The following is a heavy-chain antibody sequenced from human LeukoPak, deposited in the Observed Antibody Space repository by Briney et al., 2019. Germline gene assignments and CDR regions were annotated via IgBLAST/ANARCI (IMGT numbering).Heavy chain of an antibody. CDR1: GFTFSSHS. CDR3: ARDLVMGWFDP. CDR2: ISSSSSYI. V-gene: IGHV3-21*01. J-gene: IGHJ5*02. D-gene: IGHD2-21*01. Sequence: PGGSLRLSCAASGFTFSSHSMNWVRQAPGKGLEWVSSISSSSSYIYYADSVKGRFTISRDNAKNSLYLQMNSLRAEDTAVYYCARDLVMGWFDPWGQGTLVTVSS.